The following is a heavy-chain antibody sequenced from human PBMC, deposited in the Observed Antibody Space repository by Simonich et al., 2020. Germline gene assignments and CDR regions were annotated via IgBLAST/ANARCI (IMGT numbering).Heavy chain of an antibody. J-gene: IGHJ4*02. V-gene: IGHV1-18*01. CDR3: ARASRGTWWYYYFDY. D-gene: IGHD2-15*01. CDR1: GYTFTSYG. Sequence: QVQLVQSGAEGKKPGASGKVSCKASGYTFTSYGISWVRQAPGQGFEWVGWISAYNGNTNYAQKLQGRVTMTTDTSTSTAYMELRSLRSDDTAVYYCARASRGTWWYYYFDYWGQGTLVTVSS. CDR2: ISAYNGNT.